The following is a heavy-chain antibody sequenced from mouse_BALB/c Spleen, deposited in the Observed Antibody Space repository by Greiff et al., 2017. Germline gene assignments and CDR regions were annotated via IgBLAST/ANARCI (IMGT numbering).Heavy chain of an antibody. D-gene: IGHD1-2*01. J-gene: IGHJ2*01. CDR2: ISSGGSYT. V-gene: IGHV5-9-4*01. CDR1: GFTFSSYA. CDR3: ATTAPGFDY. Sequence: EVKVVESGGGLVKPGGSLKLSCAASGFTFSSYAMSWVRQSPEKRLEWVAEISSGGSYTYYPDTVTGRFTISRDNAKNTLYLEMSSLRSEDTAMYYCATTAPGFDYWGQGTTLTVSS.